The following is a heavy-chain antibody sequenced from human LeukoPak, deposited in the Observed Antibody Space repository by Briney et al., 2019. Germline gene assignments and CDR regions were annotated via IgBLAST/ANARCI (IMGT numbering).Heavy chain of an antibody. CDR3: ATGLDFWSGYYRPPDY. Sequence: GGSLRLSCAASGFTFSSYSMNWVRQAPGKGLEWVSSISSSSSYIYYADSVKGRFTISRDNAKNSLYLQMNSLRAEDTAVYYCATGLDFWSGYYRPPDYWGQGTLVTVSS. CDR1: GFTFSSYS. V-gene: IGHV3-21*01. J-gene: IGHJ4*02. D-gene: IGHD3-3*01. CDR2: ISSSSSYI.